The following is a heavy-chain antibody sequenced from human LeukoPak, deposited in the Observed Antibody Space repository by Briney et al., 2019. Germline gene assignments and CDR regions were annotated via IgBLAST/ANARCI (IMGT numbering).Heavy chain of an antibody. D-gene: IGHD6-25*01. CDR2: ISSSGSTI. CDR3: ARLRGQSGNIAAAIYYFDY. Sequence: GGSLRLSCAASGFTFSDYYMSWICQAPGKGLEWVSYISSSGSTIYYADSVKGRFTISRDNAKNSLYLQMNSLRAEDTAVYYCARLRGQSGNIAAAIYYFDYWGQGTLVTVSS. V-gene: IGHV3-11*01. J-gene: IGHJ4*02. CDR1: GFTFSDYY.